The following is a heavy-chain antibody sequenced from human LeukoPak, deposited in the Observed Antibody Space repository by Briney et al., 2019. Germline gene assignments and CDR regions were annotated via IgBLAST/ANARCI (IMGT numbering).Heavy chain of an antibody. CDR1: GFTFSSYA. CDR3: AKDLGRGYYGSGLDY. D-gene: IGHD3-10*01. V-gene: IGHV3-23*01. Sequence: PGGSPRLSCAASGFTFSSYAMSWVRQAPGKGLEWVSAISGSGGSTYYADSVKGRFTISRDNSKNTLYLQMNSPRAEDTAVYYCAKDLGRGYYGSGLDYWGQGTLVTVSS. J-gene: IGHJ4*02. CDR2: ISGSGGST.